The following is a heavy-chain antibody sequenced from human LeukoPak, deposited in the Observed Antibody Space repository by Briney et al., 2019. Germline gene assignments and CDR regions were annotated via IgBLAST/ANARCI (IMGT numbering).Heavy chain of an antibody. CDR3: AAIGERYCSSTSCYTNAFDI. J-gene: IGHJ3*02. CDR1: GGSISSYY. Sequence: SETLSLTCTGSGGSISSYYWSWIRQPAGKGLEWIGRIYTSGSTNYNPSLKSRVTMSVDTSKNQFSLKLSSVTAADTAVYYCAAIGERYCSSTSCYTNAFDIWGQGTMVTVSS. CDR2: IYTSGST. D-gene: IGHD2-2*02. V-gene: IGHV4-4*07.